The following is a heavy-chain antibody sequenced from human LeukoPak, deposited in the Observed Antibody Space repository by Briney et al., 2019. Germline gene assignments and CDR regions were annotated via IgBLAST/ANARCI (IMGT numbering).Heavy chain of an antibody. Sequence: SETLSLTCTVSGGSISSSTYYWGWIRQPPGKGLEWIGSIYYSGSTYYKPSLKSRVTISGDTSKNQFSLKLSSVTAAATAVYYCARPNRLGRLDAFNIWGQGTMVTVSS. CDR3: ARPNRLGRLDAFNI. J-gene: IGHJ3*02. D-gene: IGHD1-26*01. V-gene: IGHV4-39*01. CDR2: IYYSGST. CDR1: GGSISSSTYY.